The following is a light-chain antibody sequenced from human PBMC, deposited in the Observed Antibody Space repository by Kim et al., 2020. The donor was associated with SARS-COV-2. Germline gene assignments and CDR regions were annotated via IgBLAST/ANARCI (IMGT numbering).Light chain of an antibody. CDR1: QSISSY. J-gene: IGKJ4*02. Sequence: DIQMTQSPSSLSASVGDRVTITCRASQSISSYLNWYQQKPGKAPKLLIYAASRLQSGVPSRFSGSGSGTDFTLTISSLQPEYFATYYCQQSYSTPSTFGGGTKVYIK. CDR2: AAS. V-gene: IGKV1-39*01. CDR3: QQSYSTPST.